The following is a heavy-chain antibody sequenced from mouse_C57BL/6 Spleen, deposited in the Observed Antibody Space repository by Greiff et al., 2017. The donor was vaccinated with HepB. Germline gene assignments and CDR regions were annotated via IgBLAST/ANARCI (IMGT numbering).Heavy chain of an antibody. CDR2: IYPGSGST. V-gene: IGHV1-55*01. CDR3: ARDSSGYDYYAMDY. D-gene: IGHD3-2*02. Sequence: QVQLKQPGAELVKPGASVKMSCKASGYTFTSYWITWVKQRPGQGLEWIGDIYPGSGSTNYNEKFKSKATLTVDTSSSTAYMQLSSLTSEDSAVYYCARDSSGYDYYAMDYWGQGTSVTVSS. J-gene: IGHJ4*01. CDR1: GYTFTSYW.